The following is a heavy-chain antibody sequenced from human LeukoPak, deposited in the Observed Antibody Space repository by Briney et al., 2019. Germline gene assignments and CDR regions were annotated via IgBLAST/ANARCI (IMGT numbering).Heavy chain of an antibody. Sequence: GASVKVSCKASGYTFTGYYMHWVRQAPGQGLEWKGWINPNSGGTNYAQKFQGRVTMTRDTSISTAYMELSRLRSDDTAVYYCARSLEAYYDSSEEDYWGQGTLVTVSS. CDR3: ARSLEAYYDSSEEDY. D-gene: IGHD3-22*01. CDR2: INPNSGGT. V-gene: IGHV1-2*02. J-gene: IGHJ4*02. CDR1: GYTFTGYY.